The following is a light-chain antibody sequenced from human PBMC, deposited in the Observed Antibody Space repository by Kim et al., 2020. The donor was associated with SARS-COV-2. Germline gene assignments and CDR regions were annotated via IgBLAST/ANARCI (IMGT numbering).Light chain of an antibody. V-gene: IGLV1-40*01. CDR1: SSTIGAGND. J-gene: IGLJ3*02. CDR2: GNK. CDR3: QSYDSTLSGSGV. Sequence: RVTISCTGSSSTIGAGNDVHWYQQLPGTAPKLIIYGNKYRPSGVPDRFSGSKYGTSASLAITGLQAEDEAHYYCQSYDSTLSGSGVFGGGTQLTV.